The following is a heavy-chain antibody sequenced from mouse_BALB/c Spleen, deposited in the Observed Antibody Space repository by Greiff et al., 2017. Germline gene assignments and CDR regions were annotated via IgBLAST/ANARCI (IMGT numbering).Heavy chain of an antibody. CDR3: AREKYGYYAMDY. Sequence: VQLQESGPGLVAPSQSLSITCTVSGFSLTSYGVHWVRQPPGKGLEWLGVIWAGGSTNYNSALMSRLSISKDNSKSQVFLKMNSLQTDDTAMYYCAREKYGYYAMDYWGQGTSVTVSS. D-gene: IGHD2-10*02. J-gene: IGHJ4*01. CDR2: IWAGGST. CDR1: GFSLTSYG. V-gene: IGHV2-9*02.